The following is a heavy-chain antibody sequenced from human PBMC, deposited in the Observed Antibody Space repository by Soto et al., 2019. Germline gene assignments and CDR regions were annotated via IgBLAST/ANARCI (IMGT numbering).Heavy chain of an antibody. V-gene: IGHV1-18*04. CDR2: ISAYNGNT. CDR3: ARFSGGSYNTYFFYYGMDV. D-gene: IGHD2-15*01. CDR1: GYTFTSYG. J-gene: IGHJ6*02. Sequence: QVPLVQSGAEVKKPGASVKVSCKASGYTFTSYGISWVRQAPGQGLDWMGWISAYNGNTKYAQDLQGRVTMTTDTAPSTAYKELRSLRSDDTAVYYCARFSGGSYNTYFFYYGMDVWGQGTTVTVSS.